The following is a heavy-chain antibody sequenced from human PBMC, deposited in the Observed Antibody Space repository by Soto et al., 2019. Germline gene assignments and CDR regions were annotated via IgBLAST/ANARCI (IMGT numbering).Heavy chain of an antibody. J-gene: IGHJ6*02. CDR1: GGSISRGGNY. CDR3: ARMVAAAKGHLYYYGMDV. V-gene: IGHV4-31*03. Sequence: QVQLQESGPGLVKPSQTLSLICTVSGGSISRGGNYWSWIRQHPGKGLEWIGYIYYSGSTYYNPSLMSRVTISVDTSSNQSALKLSSVTAADTAVSYCARMVAAAKGHLYYYGMDVWGQGTTVTGSS. CDR2: IYYSGST. D-gene: IGHD2-15*01.